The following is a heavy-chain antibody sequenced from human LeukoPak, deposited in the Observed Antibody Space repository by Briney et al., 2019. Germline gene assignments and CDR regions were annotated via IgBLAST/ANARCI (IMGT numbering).Heavy chain of an antibody. CDR2: IYYSGST. CDR3: ARDSRYASGRAFDN. CDR1: GGSISSYY. V-gene: IGHV4-59*01. Sequence: PSETLSLTCTVSGGSISSYYWSWIRQPPGKGLEWIGYIYYSGSTNYNPSLKSRVTISVDTSKNQFSLKLRSATAADTAVYFCARDSRYASGRAFDNWGQGTLVTVSS. J-gene: IGHJ4*02. D-gene: IGHD6-19*01.